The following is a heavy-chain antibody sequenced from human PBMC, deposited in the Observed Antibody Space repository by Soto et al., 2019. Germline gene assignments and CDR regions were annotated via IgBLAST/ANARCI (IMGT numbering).Heavy chain of an antibody. CDR1: GGSISSSSYY. V-gene: IGHV4-39*01. D-gene: IGHD6-6*01. Sequence: SETLSLTCTVSGGSISSSSYYWGWIRQPPGKGLEWIGSIYYSGSTYYNPSLKSRVTISVDTSKNQFSLKLSSVTAADTAVYYCARRDGSAGSENWCEPWGQGTLVRISS. J-gene: IGHJ5*02. CDR3: ARRDGSAGSENWCEP. CDR2: IYYSGST.